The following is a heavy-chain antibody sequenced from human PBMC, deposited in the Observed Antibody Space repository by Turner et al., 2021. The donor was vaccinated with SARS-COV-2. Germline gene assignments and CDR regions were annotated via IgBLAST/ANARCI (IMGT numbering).Heavy chain of an antibody. Sequence: EVQLVESGGGLVKPGGSLRLSFAASGFTFIPYSMNWVRQAPGKGLEWVSSISSSSTYIYYADSVKGRFTISRDNAKNSLYLQMNSLRAEDTAVYYCARYRRDYDFWSGAYGMGGMDVWGQGTTVTVSS. J-gene: IGHJ6*02. D-gene: IGHD3-3*01. CDR2: ISSSSTYI. CDR3: ARYRRDYDFWSGAYGMGGMDV. CDR1: GFTFIPYS. V-gene: IGHV3-21*01.